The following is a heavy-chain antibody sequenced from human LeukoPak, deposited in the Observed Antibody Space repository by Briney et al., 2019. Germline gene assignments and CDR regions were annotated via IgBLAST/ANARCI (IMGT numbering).Heavy chain of an antibody. CDR3: ARQGGPHFDY. V-gene: IGHV4-59*01. CDR1: GGSISTYY. CDR2: IYYSGNT. J-gene: IGHJ4*02. Sequence: SETLSLTCTVSGGSISTYYWSWIRQPPGEGLEWIGYIYYSGNTNYNPSLKTRVTISIDTSKNQFSLRLSSVTAADTAMYYCARQGGPHFDYWGQGTLVTVSS.